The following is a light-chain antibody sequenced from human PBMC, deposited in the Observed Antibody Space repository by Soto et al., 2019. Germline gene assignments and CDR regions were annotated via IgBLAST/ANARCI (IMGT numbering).Light chain of an antibody. V-gene: IGKV3-15*01. CDR2: GAS. Sequence: EIVMTQSPATLSVSPGERATLSCRASQSVSSDLAWYHQKPGQAPRLLIYGASTRATGIPARFSGSGSGTEFTLTINSLQSEDFAVYYSQQYDNWPRTFGQGTKVEIK. CDR3: QQYDNWPRT. CDR1: QSVSSD. J-gene: IGKJ1*01.